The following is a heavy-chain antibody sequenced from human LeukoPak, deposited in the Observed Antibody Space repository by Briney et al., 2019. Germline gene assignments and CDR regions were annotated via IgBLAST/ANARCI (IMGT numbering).Heavy chain of an antibody. CDR1: GGSISSSSYY. J-gene: IGHJ6*03. Sequence: SSETLSLTCTVSGGSISSSSYYWGWIRQPPGKGLEWIGSIYYSGSTYYNPSLKSRVTISVGTSKNQLSPKLSSVTAADTAVYYCAKISSSSPYYYYYYMDVWGKGTTVTVSS. D-gene: IGHD6-6*01. V-gene: IGHV4-39*07. CDR2: IYYSGST. CDR3: AKISSSSPYYYYYYMDV.